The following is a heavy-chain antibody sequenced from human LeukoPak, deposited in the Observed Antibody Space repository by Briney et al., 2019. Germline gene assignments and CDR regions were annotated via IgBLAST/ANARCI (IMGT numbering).Heavy chain of an antibody. D-gene: IGHD1-1*01. J-gene: IGHJ4*02. Sequence: GGSLRLSCAASGFTFSAYALTWVRQAPGKGLEWVPSISGGAGSTYYADSVRGRFTISRDNSENTLFLQMNRLRAEDTALYYCAKWAGDVSLSNNYYRPLDDWGQGTLVTFSS. CDR2: ISGGAGST. V-gene: IGHV3-23*01. CDR1: GFTFSAYA. CDR3: AKWAGDVSLSNNYYRPLDD.